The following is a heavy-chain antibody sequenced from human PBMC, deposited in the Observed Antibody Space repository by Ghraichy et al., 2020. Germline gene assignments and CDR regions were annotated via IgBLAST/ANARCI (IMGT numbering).Heavy chain of an antibody. CDR3: ARGGGKRYYDSSGYYHDAFDI. D-gene: IGHD3-22*01. Sequence: SETLSLTCAVSGGSISSSNWWSWVRQPPGKGLEWIGEIYHSGSTNYNPSLKSRVTISVDKSKNPVSLKLSSVTAADTAVYYCARGGGKRYYDSSGYYHDAFDIWGQGTMVTVSS. CDR2: IYHSGST. CDR1: GGSISSSNW. V-gene: IGHV4-4*02. J-gene: IGHJ3*02.